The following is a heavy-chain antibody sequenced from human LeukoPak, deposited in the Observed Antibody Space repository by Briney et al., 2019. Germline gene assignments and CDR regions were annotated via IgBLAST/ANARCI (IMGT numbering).Heavy chain of an antibody. Sequence: ASVKDSCKASGYTFTSYYMHWVRPPPGQGLEWMGIINTSGGSTSYAQKFQGRVTMTRDTSTRTVYVELSSVRSEDTAVYYCARNWGRYYGSGSYYPDACVIWGQGTMGTVSS. CDR1: GYTFTSYY. CDR2: INTSGGST. D-gene: IGHD3-10*01. V-gene: IGHV1-46*01. J-gene: IGHJ3*02. CDR3: ARNWGRYYGSGSYYPDACVI.